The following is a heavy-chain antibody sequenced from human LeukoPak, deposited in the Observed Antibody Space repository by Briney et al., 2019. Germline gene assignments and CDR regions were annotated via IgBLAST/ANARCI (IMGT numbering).Heavy chain of an antibody. Sequence: GGSLRLSCAASGFTFNTYSMNWVRQAPGKGLEWVSSISSSGTYTYYADSVKGRFTISRDNAKNSLYLQMNSLRAEDTAVYYCARDQGYDSRGYYYPYHFDCWGQGTLVTVSS. J-gene: IGHJ4*02. CDR2: ISSSGTYT. CDR3: ARDQGYDSRGYYYPYHFDC. CDR1: GFTFNTYS. D-gene: IGHD3-22*01. V-gene: IGHV3-21*01.